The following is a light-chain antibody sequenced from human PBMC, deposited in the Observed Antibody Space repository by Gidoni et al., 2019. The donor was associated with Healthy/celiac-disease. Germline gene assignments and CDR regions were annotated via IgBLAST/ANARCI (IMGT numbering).Light chain of an antibody. CDR3: SSYAGSNNVV. Sequence: QPALTQPPAASGPPGHSVTISCTGTSSDVGGYNYVPWYQKHPGTAPKLMIYEVSKRPPGVPDRFSGSQSCNTASLTVSGLQAEDEADYYFSSYAGSNNVVCGRGTKLPVL. CDR2: EVS. J-gene: IGLJ2*01. CDR1: SSDVGGYNY. V-gene: IGLV2-8*01.